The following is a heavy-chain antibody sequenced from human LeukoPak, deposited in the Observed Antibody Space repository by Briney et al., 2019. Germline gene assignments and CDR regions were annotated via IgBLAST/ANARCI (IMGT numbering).Heavy chain of an antibody. CDR3: ARTSYDTGGYFED. Sequence: PGRSLRLSCAASGFTLSNYLMHWVRQAPGKGVVWVSRISSDGTNTNHAGSVKGRFTISRDNAKDTLYLQMNSLGAEDTAVYYCARTSYDTGGYFEDWGQGTLVTVSS. CDR2: ISSDGTNT. V-gene: IGHV3-74*01. CDR1: GFTLSNYL. J-gene: IGHJ4*02. D-gene: IGHD3-22*01.